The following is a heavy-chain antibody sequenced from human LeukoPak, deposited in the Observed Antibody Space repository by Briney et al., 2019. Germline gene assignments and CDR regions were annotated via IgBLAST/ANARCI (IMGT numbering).Heavy chain of an antibody. CDR3: AREAADSSVCDF. Sequence: ASVKVSCKASGYTFTAHYIHWMRQAPGRGLEWVGWINPNTGDTEFAQNVQGRVTMTRDTSINTVYMELNRLTSDDTAVFYCAREAADSSVCDFWGQGSLVTVSS. V-gene: IGHV1-2*02. J-gene: IGHJ4*02. CDR2: INPNTGDT. CDR1: GYTFTAHY. D-gene: IGHD2-8*01.